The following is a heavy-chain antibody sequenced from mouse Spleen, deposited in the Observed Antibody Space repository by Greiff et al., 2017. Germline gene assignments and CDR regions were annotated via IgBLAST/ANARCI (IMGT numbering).Heavy chain of an antibody. CDR2: ISDGGSYT. J-gene: IGHJ3*01. D-gene: IGHD2-5*01. CDR1: GFTFSSYA. CDR3: TRDRNYGFAY. Sequence: EVHLVESGGGLVKPGGSLKLSCAASGFTFSSYAMSWVRQTPEKRLEWVATISDGGSYTYYPDNVKGRFTISRDNAKNNLYLQMSNLKSEDTGVYYCTRDRNYGFAYWGQGTLVTVSA. V-gene: IGHV5-4*01.